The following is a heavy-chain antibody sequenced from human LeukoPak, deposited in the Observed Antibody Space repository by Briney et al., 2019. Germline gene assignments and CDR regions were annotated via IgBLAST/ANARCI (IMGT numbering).Heavy chain of an antibody. CDR2: ISYDGSNK. V-gene: IGHV3-30-3*01. Sequence: PGGSLRLSCAASGFTFSSYAMHWVRQAPGKGLEWVAVISYDGSNKYYADSVKGRFTISRDNSKNTLYLQMNSLRAEDTAVYYCAREGVPTIFGWRVSNWFDPWGQGTLVTVSS. J-gene: IGHJ5*02. CDR3: AREGVPTIFGWRVSNWFDP. CDR1: GFTFSSYA. D-gene: IGHD3-3*01.